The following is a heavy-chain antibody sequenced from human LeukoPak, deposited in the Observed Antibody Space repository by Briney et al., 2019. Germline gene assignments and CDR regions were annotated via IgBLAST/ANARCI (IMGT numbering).Heavy chain of an antibody. CDR2: IYTSGST. Sequence: SETLSLTCTVSGGSISSGSYYWSWIRQPAGKGLEWIGRIYTSGSTNYNPSLKSRVTISVDTSKNQFSPKLSSVTAADTAVYYCARGNWNYDDWGQGTLVTVSS. CDR3: ARGNWNYDD. J-gene: IGHJ4*02. CDR1: GGSISSGSYY. V-gene: IGHV4-61*02. D-gene: IGHD1-7*01.